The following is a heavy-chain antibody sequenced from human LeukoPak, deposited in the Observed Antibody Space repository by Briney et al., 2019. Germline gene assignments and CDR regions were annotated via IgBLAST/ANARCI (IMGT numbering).Heavy chain of an antibody. Sequence: PSETLSLTCTLSGGSISSYYWSWLRQPPGKGPEWIGYIYYSGSTNYNPSLKSRVTISLDTSKNQFSLKLSSVTAADTAVYYCARRAYSSGYYFFDFWGQGTLVTVSS. CDR2: IYYSGST. J-gene: IGHJ4*02. CDR1: GGSISSYY. CDR3: ARRAYSSGYYFFDF. D-gene: IGHD3-22*01. V-gene: IGHV4-59*01.